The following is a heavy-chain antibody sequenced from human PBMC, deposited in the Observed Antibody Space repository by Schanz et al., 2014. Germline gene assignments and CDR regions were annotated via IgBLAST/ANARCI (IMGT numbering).Heavy chain of an antibody. CDR2: IYSRGSS. CDR1: GGSISSATYY. V-gene: IGHV4-61*02. D-gene: IGHD6-25*01. J-gene: IGHJ5*02. Sequence: QVQLQESGPGLVKPSQTLSLTCTVSGGSISSATYYWSWVRQPAGKGLKWIGRIYSRGSSTYNPSLKLRVTITRDTSNNQFSLKLNAVTAADTAVYYCAREPLSGYNWFDPWGQGSLVTVSS. CDR3: AREPLSGYNWFDP.